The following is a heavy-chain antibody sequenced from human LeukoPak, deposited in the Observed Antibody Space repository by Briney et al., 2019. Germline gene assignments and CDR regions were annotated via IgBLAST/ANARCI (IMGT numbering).Heavy chain of an antibody. Sequence: PGGSLRLSCAASGFTYSSYGMHWVRQAPGKGLEWVAVISYDGGNKYYADSVKGRFTISRDNSEHTLYLEMNSLRGEDTAMYYCAKDPGYTYGYSFDYWGQGTLVTVSS. J-gene: IGHJ4*02. V-gene: IGHV3-30*18. CDR3: AKDPGYTYGYSFDY. D-gene: IGHD5-18*01. CDR2: ISYDGGNK. CDR1: GFTYSSYG.